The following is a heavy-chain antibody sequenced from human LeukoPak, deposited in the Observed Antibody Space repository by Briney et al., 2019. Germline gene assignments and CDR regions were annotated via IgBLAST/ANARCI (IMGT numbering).Heavy chain of an antibody. CDR3: ASSSGTNFDY. CDR1: GGSISSGSYY. Sequence: SQTLSLTCTVSGGSISSGSYYWSWIRQPAGKGMEWVGRIYASGSTNYNPSLKSRVTISVDTSKNQFSLKLRSVTAADTAVYYCASSSGTNFDYWGQGTLVTVSS. V-gene: IGHV4-61*02. J-gene: IGHJ4*02. D-gene: IGHD6-6*01. CDR2: IYASGST.